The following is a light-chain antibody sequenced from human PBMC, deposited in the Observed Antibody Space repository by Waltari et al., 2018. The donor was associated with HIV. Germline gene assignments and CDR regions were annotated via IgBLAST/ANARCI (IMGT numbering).Light chain of an antibody. CDR1: NIGSQS. CDR3: QVWHSGSDCVI. V-gene: IGLV3-21*04. Sequence: YVLTQSPSVSVAPGETARITCEGENIGSQSVHWYQQKPGQAPVLVIYYDDDRASGIPERFSGSNSGNTATLTINRVEAGDEADYFCQVWHSGSDCVIFGGGTKLTVL. CDR2: YDD. J-gene: IGLJ2*01.